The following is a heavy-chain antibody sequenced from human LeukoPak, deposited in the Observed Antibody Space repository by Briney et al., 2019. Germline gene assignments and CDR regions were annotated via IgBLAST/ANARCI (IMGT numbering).Heavy chain of an antibody. CDR1: GGSISSGGYS. CDR2: IYHSGST. Sequence: PSQTLSLTCAVSGGSISSGGYSWSWIRQPPGKGLEWIGYIYHSGSTYYNPSLKSRVTISVDRSQNQFSLKLSSVTAADTAVYYCASFHPMVRVFDYWGQGTLVTVSS. D-gene: IGHD3-10*01. CDR3: ASFHPMVRVFDY. V-gene: IGHV4-30-2*01. J-gene: IGHJ4*02.